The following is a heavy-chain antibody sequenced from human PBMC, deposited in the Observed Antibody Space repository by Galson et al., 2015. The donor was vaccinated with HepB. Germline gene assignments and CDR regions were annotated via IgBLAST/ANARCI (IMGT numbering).Heavy chain of an antibody. J-gene: IGHJ3*02. CDR3: ARHRITMVRGVAKSDAFDI. CDR1: GGSISSSSYY. Sequence: TLSLTCTVSGGSISSSSYYWGWIRQPPGKGLEWIGSIYYSGSTYYNPSLKSRVTISVDTSKNQFSLKLSSVTAADTAVYYCARHRITMVRGVAKSDAFDIWGQGTMVTVSS. CDR2: IYYSGST. V-gene: IGHV4-39*01. D-gene: IGHD3-10*01.